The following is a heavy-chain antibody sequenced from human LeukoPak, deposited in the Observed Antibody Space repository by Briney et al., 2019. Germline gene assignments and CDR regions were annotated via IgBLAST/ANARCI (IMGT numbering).Heavy chain of an antibody. J-gene: IGHJ4*02. V-gene: IGHV5-51*01. Sequence: GESLKISCKGFGYTFTTNWIAWVRQMPGKGLEWMGVVYSGTSDSRYSPSFQGQVTISADNSLSAAYLQWSSLKASDSAMYYCARLGGYSTGWYIQYWGQGTLVTVSS. CDR3: ARLGGYSTGWYIQY. D-gene: IGHD6-19*01. CDR1: GYTFTTNW. CDR2: VYSGTSDS.